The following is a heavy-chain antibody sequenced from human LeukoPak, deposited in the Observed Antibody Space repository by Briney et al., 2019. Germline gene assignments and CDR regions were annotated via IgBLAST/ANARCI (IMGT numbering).Heavy chain of an antibody. CDR2: IYTSGST. CDR1: GGSISSGSYY. CDR3: ARVGEYYYYYMDV. V-gene: IGHV4-61*02. D-gene: IGHD3-10*01. Sequence: PSQTLSLTCTVSGGSISSGSYYWSWIRQPAGKGLEWIGRIYTSGSTNYNPSLKSRVTISVDTSKNQFSLKLGSVTAADTAVYYCARVGEYYYYYMDVWGKGTTVTVSS. J-gene: IGHJ6*03.